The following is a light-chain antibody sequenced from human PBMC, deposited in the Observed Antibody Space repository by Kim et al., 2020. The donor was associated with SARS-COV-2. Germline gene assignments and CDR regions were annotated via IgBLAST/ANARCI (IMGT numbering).Light chain of an antibody. CDR1: NSNIGNNY. Sequence: QSVLTQPPSVSATPGQRVTISCSGSNSNIGNNYVSWYRQLPRTAPNLLIYDHNKRPSGVPDRFSASKSGTSATLGISGLQSEDEADYYCGAWDISLNAYLFGAGTKLTVL. V-gene: IGLV1-51*01. CDR3: GAWDISLNAYL. J-gene: IGLJ2*01. CDR2: DHN.